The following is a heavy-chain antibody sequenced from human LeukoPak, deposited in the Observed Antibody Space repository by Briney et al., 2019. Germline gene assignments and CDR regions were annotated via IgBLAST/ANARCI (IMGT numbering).Heavy chain of an antibody. Sequence: SETLSLTCTVSGGSISSYYWSWIRQPAGKGLEWIGRIYTSGSTNYNPSLKSRVTMSVDTSKNQFSLKLSSVTAADTAVYYCARDDPVWFGELSPWFDPWGQGTLVTVSS. CDR1: GGSISSYY. CDR3: ARDDPVWFGELSPWFDP. V-gene: IGHV4-4*07. J-gene: IGHJ5*02. D-gene: IGHD3-10*01. CDR2: IYTSGST.